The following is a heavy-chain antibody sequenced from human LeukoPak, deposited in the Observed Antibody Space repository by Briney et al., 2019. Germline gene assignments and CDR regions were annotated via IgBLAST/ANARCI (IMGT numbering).Heavy chain of an antibody. D-gene: IGHD2-21*02. CDR1: GYTLTELP. J-gene: IGHJ5*02. CDR2: FDPEDGET. Sequence: ASVKVSCKVSGYTLTELPMHWVRQAPGKGLEWMGGFDPEDGETIYAQKFQGRVTMTEDTSTDTAYMELSSLRSEDTAVYYCATTNTYCGGDCYTKPNNWFDPWGQGTLVAVSS. V-gene: IGHV1-24*01. CDR3: ATTNTYCGGDCYTKPNNWFDP.